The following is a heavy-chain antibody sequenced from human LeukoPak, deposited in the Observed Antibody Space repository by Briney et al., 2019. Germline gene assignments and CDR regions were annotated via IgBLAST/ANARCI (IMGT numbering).Heavy chain of an antibody. CDR3: ARDFFSYCSSTSCYLAFDN. CDR2: ISAYNGNT. D-gene: IGHD2-2*01. V-gene: IGHV1-18*01. CDR1: GYTFTSYG. Sequence: GASVKVSCKASGYTFTSYGISWVRQAPGQGLEWMGWISAYNGNTNYAQKLQGRVTMTTDTSTSTAYMELRSLRSDDTAVYYCARDFFSYCSSTSCYLAFDNWGQGTLVTVSS. J-gene: IGHJ4*02.